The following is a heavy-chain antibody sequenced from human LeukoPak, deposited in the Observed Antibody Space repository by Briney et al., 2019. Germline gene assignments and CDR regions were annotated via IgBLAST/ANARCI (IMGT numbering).Heavy chain of an antibody. CDR3: AAPSTSVRTSDSDH. J-gene: IGHJ4*02. V-gene: IGHV1-2*02. CDR1: GYTFIEYY. CDR2: INPNSAGT. Sequence: GASVTVSFMASGYTFIEYYMDGLGPVPGQGLEWMGWINPNSAGTKFAQKFQGRVIMTGDTSISTAYMELSRLRSDDTVVYYCAAPSTSVRTSDSDHWGQGTLVTVSS. D-gene: IGHD2-2*01.